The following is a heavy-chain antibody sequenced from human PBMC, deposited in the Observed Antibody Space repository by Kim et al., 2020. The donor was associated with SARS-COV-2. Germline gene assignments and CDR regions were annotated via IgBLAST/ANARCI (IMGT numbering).Heavy chain of an antibody. V-gene: IGHV1-69*01. Sequence: ANYAQKFQGRVTITADESKSTAYMELSSLRSEDTAVYYCARWNRGLPFDYWGQGTLVTVSS. J-gene: IGHJ4*02. D-gene: IGHD5-18*01. CDR2: A. CDR3: ARWNRGLPFDY.